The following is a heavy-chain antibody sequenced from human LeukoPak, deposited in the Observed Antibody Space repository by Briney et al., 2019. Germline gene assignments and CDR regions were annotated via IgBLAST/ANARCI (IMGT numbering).Heavy chain of an antibody. J-gene: IGHJ4*02. D-gene: IGHD3-10*01. Sequence: SETLSLTCAVYGGSFSGYYWSWIRQPPGKGLEWIGEINHSGSTNYNPSLKSRVTISVDTSKNQFSLKLSSVTAADTAVYYCARLSRGAYGSGSYSFDYWGQGTLVTASS. CDR2: INHSGST. CDR1: GGSFSGYY. CDR3: ARLSRGAYGSGSYSFDY. V-gene: IGHV4-34*01.